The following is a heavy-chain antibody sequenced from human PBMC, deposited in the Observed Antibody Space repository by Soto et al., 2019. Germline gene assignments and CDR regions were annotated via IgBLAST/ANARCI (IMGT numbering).Heavy chain of an antibody. CDR1: GGTFSSFM. V-gene: IGHV1-69*02. CDR3: ARGVYYDYVWGSNRYSGEDFDN. CDR2: ILPMVGIV. J-gene: IGHJ4*02. Sequence: QVQMEQSGAEVKKPGSSVTLSCKTSGGTFSSFMISWVRQAPGQGLEWMGRILPMVGIVNYAQNIQGRITITADRSTNTAYMELSSLRSEDTAVYYCARGVYYDYVWGSNRYSGEDFDNWGQGTLVT. D-gene: IGHD3-16*02.